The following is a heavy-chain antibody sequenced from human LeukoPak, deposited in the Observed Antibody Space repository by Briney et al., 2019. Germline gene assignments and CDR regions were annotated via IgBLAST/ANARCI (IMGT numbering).Heavy chain of an antibody. J-gene: IGHJ4*02. V-gene: IGHV3-30*03. CDR3: ARGPVSSSGFFGY. CDR1: GFTFSSYG. Sequence: GGSLRLSCAASGFTFSSYGMHWVRQAPGKGLEWVAVISYDGSNKYYADSVKGRFAIFRDNSKNTLYLQMNSLRAEDTAVYYCARGPVSSSGFFGYWGQGTLVTVSS. D-gene: IGHD6-19*01. CDR2: ISYDGSNK.